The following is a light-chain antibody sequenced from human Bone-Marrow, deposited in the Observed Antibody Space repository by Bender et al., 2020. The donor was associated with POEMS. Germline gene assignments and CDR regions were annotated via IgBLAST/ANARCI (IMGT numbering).Light chain of an antibody. Sequence: QSVLTQPPSASGTPGQRVTISCSGSSSKFGSYPVNWYQQLPGAALKLVIFNNSQRPSGVPDRFSGSNSGTSASLAMSGLLSDDEADFYCATWDESLNGWVFGGGTKLTVL. CDR2: NNS. J-gene: IGLJ3*02. V-gene: IGLV1-44*01. CDR3: ATWDESLNGWV. CDR1: SSKFGSYP.